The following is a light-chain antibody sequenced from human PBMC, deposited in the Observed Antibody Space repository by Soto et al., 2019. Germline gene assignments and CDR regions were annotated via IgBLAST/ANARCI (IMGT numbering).Light chain of an antibody. J-gene: IGKJ1*01. V-gene: IGKV3-20*01. CDR3: QQYGSSPLT. CDR2: GAS. Sequence: EIVLTQSPGTLSLSPGERATLSCRASQSVNNNYLAWYQQRPGQAPRLLIYGASSRATGSPDRFSGSGSGTDFTLTISRLEPEDFAGYYCQQYGSSPLTFGRGTQVEIK. CDR1: QSVNNNY.